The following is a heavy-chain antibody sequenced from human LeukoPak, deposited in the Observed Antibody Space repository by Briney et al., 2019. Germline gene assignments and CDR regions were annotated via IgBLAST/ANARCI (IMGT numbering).Heavy chain of an antibody. CDR1: GGSISRGDYY. CDR3: ARDGLI. Sequence: SQTLSLTCTVSGGSISRGDYYWSWIRQHPGKGLEWIGYLHYSGSTYYNTSLTSRFSISVDTSKNQFSLKLTSVTAADTAVYYCARDGLIRGQGTLVSVSS. D-gene: IGHD3-10*01. J-gene: IGHJ4*02. CDR2: LHYSGST. V-gene: IGHV4-31*03.